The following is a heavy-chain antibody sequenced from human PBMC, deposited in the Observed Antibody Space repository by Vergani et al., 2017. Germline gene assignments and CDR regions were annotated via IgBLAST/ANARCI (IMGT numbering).Heavy chain of an antibody. D-gene: IGHD3-22*01. J-gene: IGHJ4*02. V-gene: IGHV1-3*01. Sequence: QVQLVQSGAEVKKPGASVKVSCKASGYTFTSYAMHWVRQAPGQRLEWMGWINAGNGNTKYSQKFQGRVTITRDTSASTAYMELSSLRSEDTAVYYCATVPYYYDSSGYYGYWGQGTLVTVSS. CDR3: ATVPYYYDSSGYYGY. CDR1: GYTFTSYA. CDR2: INAGNGNT.